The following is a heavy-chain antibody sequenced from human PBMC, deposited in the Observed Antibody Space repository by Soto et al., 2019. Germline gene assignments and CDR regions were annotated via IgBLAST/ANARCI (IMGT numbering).Heavy chain of an antibody. V-gene: IGHV3-30*18. CDR1: EFTLSSYG. D-gene: IGHD5-18*01. CDR3: AKDLSADVDTVFGY. J-gene: IGHJ4*02. CDR2: ISYDGSNK. Sequence: PGGSPTLSFTASEFTLSSYGIPWVRQAPDKEQEWVAVISYDGSNKYYADSVMGRFTISRDKSKNTLYLQMNRLRAQDTALYYCAKDLSADVDTVFGYGGPRTLVIVSP.